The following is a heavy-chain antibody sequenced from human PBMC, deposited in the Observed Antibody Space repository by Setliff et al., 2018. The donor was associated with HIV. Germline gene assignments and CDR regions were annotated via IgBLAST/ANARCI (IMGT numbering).Heavy chain of an antibody. D-gene: IGHD3-3*01. V-gene: IGHV3-30*02. CDR1: RFSFKTYG. Sequence: GGSLRLSCTASRFSFKTYGMHWVRQAPGKGLEWVAFIRYDGSDKYYADSVKGRFTISRDNSKNTLCLQMNSLRAEETAVYHCARDLGPFRLQFLEWGLSSANWYFDLWGRGTLVTVSS. CDR3: ARDLGPFRLQFLEWGLSSANWYFDL. CDR2: IRYDGSDK. J-gene: IGHJ2*01.